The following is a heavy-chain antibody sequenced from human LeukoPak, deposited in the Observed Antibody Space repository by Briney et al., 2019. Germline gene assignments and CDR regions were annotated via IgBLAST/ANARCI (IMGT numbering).Heavy chain of an antibody. Sequence: SSETLSLTCTVSGGSISSSSYYWGWIRQPPGKGLEWIGEINHSGRTNYSPSLKSRVTISIDTSKNHFSLKLRSVTAADTAVYYCATLRGSDWYFDYWGQGTLVTVSS. D-gene: IGHD6-19*01. J-gene: IGHJ4*02. CDR3: ATLRGSDWYFDY. CDR1: GGSISSSSYY. CDR2: INHSGRT. V-gene: IGHV4-39*02.